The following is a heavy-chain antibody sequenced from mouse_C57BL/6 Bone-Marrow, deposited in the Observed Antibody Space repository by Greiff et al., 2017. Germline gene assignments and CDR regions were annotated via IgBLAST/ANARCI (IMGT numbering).Heavy chain of an antibody. CDR2: INPGSGGT. V-gene: IGHV1-54*01. CDR1: GYAFTNYL. D-gene: IGHD2-1*01. CDR3: ARALSTMVKHYFDY. J-gene: IGHJ2*01. Sequence: QVQLQQSGAELVRPGTSVKVSCKASGYAFTNYLIEWVKQRPGQGLEWIGVINPGSGGTNYNEKFKGKATLTADKSSSTAYMQLSSLTSEDSAVYFCARALSTMVKHYFDYWGQGTTLTVSS.